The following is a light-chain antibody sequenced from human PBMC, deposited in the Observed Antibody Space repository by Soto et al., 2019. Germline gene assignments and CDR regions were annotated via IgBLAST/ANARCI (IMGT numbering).Light chain of an antibody. Sequence: SVLTQPPSASGTPGQRVTISCSGSNSNIGSNTVNWYQQLPGTAPKLLIYYDNLRPSGVPDRISGSKSGTSASLAISGLQSDAEADYYSCSYPGSYTHVFGTGTKLTVL. CDR1: NSNIGSNT. J-gene: IGLJ1*01. CDR3: CSYPGSYTHV. V-gene: IGLV1-44*01. CDR2: YDN.